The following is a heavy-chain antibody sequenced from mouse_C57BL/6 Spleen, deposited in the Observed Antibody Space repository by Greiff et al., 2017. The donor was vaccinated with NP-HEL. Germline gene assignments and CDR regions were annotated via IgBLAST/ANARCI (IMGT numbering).Heavy chain of an antibody. Sequence: VQLQQSGPGMVKPSQSLSLTCTVTGYSITSGYDWHWIRHFPGNKLEWMGYISYSGSTNYNPSLKSRISITHDASKNHFFLKLNSVTTEDTATYYCARETAQATFDYWGQGTTLTVSS. CDR1: GYSITSGYD. D-gene: IGHD3-2*02. J-gene: IGHJ2*01. CDR3: ARETAQATFDY. V-gene: IGHV3-1*01. CDR2: ISYSGST.